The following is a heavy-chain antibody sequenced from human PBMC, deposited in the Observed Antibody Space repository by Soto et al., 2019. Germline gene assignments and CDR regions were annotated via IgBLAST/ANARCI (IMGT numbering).Heavy chain of an antibody. Sequence: XESLKVSCKGSGNSFTSYGVGLVLQMPGKGLEWMGIIYPGDSDTRYSPSFQGQVTISADKSISTAYLQWSSLKASDTAMYYCERMCNYRRYGMDVWGQGTTVTVSS. CDR2: IYPGDSDT. CDR3: ERMCNYRRYGMDV. J-gene: IGHJ6*02. V-gene: IGHV5-51*01. CDR1: GNSFTSYG. D-gene: IGHD4-4*01.